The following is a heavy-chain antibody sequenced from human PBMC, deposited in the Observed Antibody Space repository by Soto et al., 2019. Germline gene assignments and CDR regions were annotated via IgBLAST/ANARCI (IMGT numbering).Heavy chain of an antibody. CDR3: AGSIFYYGTDV. CDR1: GGTFSSYA. Sequence: SVKVSCKASGGTFSSYAISWVRQAPGQGLEWMGGIIPIFGTANYAQKFQGRVTITADKSTSTAYMELSSLKASDTAIYFCAGSIFYYGTDVWGQGTTVTVSS. CDR2: IIPIFGTA. V-gene: IGHV1-69*06. J-gene: IGHJ6*02.